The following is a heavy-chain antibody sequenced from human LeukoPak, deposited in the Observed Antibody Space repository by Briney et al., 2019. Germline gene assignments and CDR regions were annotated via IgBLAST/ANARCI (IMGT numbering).Heavy chain of an antibody. J-gene: IGHJ4*02. CDR2: IKTDGSIT. V-gene: IGHV3-74*01. CDR1: GFTFDDYG. CDR3: ARPLGYCSGGSCYGLGY. D-gene: IGHD2-15*01. Sequence: GGSLRLSCAASGFTFDDYGMSWVRQAPGKGPVWVSRIKTDGSITDYADFVKGRFTISRDNAKNTLYLQMNSLRAEDTAVYYCARPLGYCSGGSCYGLGYWGQGTLVTVSS.